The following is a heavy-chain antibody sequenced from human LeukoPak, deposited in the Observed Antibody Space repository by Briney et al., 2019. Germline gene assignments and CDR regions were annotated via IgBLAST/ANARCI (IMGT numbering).Heavy chain of an antibody. D-gene: IGHD1-1*01. CDR3: VKRSRTGHFDY. CDR1: GFTFSSYA. V-gene: IGHV3-64D*09. Sequence: GGSLRLSCSASGFTFSSYAMHWVRQAPGKGLEYVSAVSSNGGSTYYADSVKGRFTISRDNSKNTLYLQMSSLRAEDTAVYYCVKRSRTGHFDYWGQGTLVTVSS. CDR2: VSSNGGST. J-gene: IGHJ4*02.